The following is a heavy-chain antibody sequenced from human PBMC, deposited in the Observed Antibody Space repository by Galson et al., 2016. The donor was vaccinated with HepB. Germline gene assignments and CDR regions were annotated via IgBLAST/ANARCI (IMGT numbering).Heavy chain of an antibody. V-gene: IGHV4-59*01. Sequence: SETLSLTCTVSGGSITSFYWSWIRQPPGKGLEYIGYIYYTGSTNYNPSFKSRVTISVDTSKNQFSLKLSSVTAADTAVYYCARVKARSWFDPWGQGTLVTVSS. CDR1: GGSITSFY. CDR3: ARVKARSWFDP. CDR2: IYYTGST. D-gene: IGHD6-6*01. J-gene: IGHJ5*02.